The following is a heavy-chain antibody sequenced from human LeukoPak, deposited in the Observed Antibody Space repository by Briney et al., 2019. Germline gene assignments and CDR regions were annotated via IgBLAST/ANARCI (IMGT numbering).Heavy chain of an antibody. CDR1: GGSISSSSYY. CDR2: IYYSGST. CDR3: AIRGYSYGRVDY. D-gene: IGHD5-18*01. Sequence: SETLSLTCTVSGGSISSSSYYWGWIRQPPGKGLEWIGSIYYSGSTYYNPSLKSRVTISVDTSKNQFSLKLSSVTAADTAVYYCAIRGYSYGRVDYWGQGTLVTVSS. V-gene: IGHV4-39*01. J-gene: IGHJ4*02.